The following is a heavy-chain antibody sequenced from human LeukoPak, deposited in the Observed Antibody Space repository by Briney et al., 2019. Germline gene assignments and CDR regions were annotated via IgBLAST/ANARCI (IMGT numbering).Heavy chain of an antibody. CDR1: GFTFSSYG. V-gene: IGHV3-30*18. CDR3: ANSPTYCSSTSCYINY. D-gene: IGHD2-2*02. Sequence: GGSLRLSCAASGFTFSSYGMHWVRQAPGKGLEWVAVISDDGSNKYYVDSVKGRFTISRDNSENTLYLQMNSLRAEDTAVYYSANSPTYCSSTSCYINYWGQGTLVTVSS. CDR2: ISDDGSNK. J-gene: IGHJ4*02.